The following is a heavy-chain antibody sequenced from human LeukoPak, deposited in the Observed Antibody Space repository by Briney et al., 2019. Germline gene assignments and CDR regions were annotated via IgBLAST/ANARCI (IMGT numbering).Heavy chain of an antibody. CDR1: GGSISSYY. J-gene: IGHJ6*03. CDR2: IYYSGST. CDR3: ARAAPKINYYYYYMDV. Sequence: SETLSLTCTVSGGSISSYYWSWIRQPPGKGLEWIGYIYYSGSTSYNPSLKSRVTISVDTSKNQFSLKLSSVTAADTAVYYCARAAPKINYYYYYMDVWGKGTTVTVSS. D-gene: IGHD3-16*01. V-gene: IGHV4-59*01.